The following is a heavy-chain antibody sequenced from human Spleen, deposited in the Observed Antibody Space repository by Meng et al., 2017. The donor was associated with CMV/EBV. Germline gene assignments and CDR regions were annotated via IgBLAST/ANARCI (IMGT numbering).Heavy chain of an antibody. J-gene: IGHJ4*02. CDR3: ASFDHIPRRNYFDY. Sequence: QVRLQESGPGLVEPSQTRSLTCTVSGGSMSSGNYYWSWIRQPPGKGLEWIGYIHHSGSAYYNPSLKSRVSISVDTSKNQFSLNLNSMTAADTAVYYCASFDHIPRRNYFDYWGQGTLVTASS. CDR2: IHHSGSA. V-gene: IGHV4-30-4*01. CDR1: GGSMSSGNYY. D-gene: IGHD2-21*01.